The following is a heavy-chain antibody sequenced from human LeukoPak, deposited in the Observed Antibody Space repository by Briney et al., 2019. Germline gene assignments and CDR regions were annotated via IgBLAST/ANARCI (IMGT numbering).Heavy chain of an antibody. CDR2: IKQDGSEK. V-gene: IGHV3-7*01. J-gene: IGHJ5*01. CDR1: GFTFSNYW. Sequence: GGSLGLSCAASGFTFSNYWMNWLRQAPGKGLEWVANIKQDGSEKYYVDSVKGRFTISRDNAKNSLYLQMNSLRAEDAGVYYCAKEGAYPIITYDSWGQGTLVTASS. CDR3: AKEGAYPIITYDS. D-gene: IGHD1-14*01.